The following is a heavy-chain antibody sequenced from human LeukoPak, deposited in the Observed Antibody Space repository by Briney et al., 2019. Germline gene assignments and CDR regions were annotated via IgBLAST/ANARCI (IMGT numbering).Heavy chain of an antibody. CDR3: AIQWLAKRSYYFDY. V-gene: IGHV1-18*01. CDR1: GYTFTKYV. D-gene: IGHD6-19*01. Sequence: ASVKVSRKASGYTFTKYVITWVRQAPGQGLEWMGWISTDNSNRNYAQKLQGRVTMTTDTSTSTAYMELRSLISDDTAVYYCAIQWLAKRSYYFDYWGQGTLVTVSS. J-gene: IGHJ4*02. CDR2: ISTDNSNR.